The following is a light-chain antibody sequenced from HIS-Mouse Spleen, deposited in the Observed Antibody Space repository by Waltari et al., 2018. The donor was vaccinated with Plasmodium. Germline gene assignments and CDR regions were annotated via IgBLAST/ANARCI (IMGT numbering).Light chain of an antibody. Sequence: SYELTQPPSVSVSPGQTARITSSGDALPKKNAYWYQQKSGQAPVLVIYEESKPPSGIPGRFTGSSSETMANLTISGAQVEDEADYYCYSTDSSCNHRVFGGGTKLTVL. CDR2: EES. J-gene: IGLJ3*02. CDR1: ALPKKN. V-gene: IGLV3-10*01. CDR3: YSTDSSCNHRV.